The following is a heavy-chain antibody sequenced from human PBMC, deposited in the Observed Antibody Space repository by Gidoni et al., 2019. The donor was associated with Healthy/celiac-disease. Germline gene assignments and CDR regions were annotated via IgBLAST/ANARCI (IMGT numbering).Heavy chain of an antibody. CDR3: ARDLGNTAMVFDY. V-gene: IGHV3-33*01. D-gene: IGHD5-18*01. CDR1: GFTFSSYG. J-gene: IGHJ4*02. CDR2: IWYDGINK. Sequence: QVQLVESGGGVVQPGRSLSLSCAASGFTFSSYGMHWFRQAPGKGLEWVAVIWYDGINKDYADSVKGRLTISRDNSKNTLYLQMNSLRAEDTAVYYCARDLGNTAMVFDYWGQGTLVTVSS.